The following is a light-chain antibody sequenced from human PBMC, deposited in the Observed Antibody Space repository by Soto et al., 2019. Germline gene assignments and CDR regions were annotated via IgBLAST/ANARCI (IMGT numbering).Light chain of an antibody. V-gene: IGLV1-47*01. CDR2: TNT. Sequence: QSVLTQPPSASGTPGQRVTIPCSGGSSNIGRNFVHWYQHLPGAAPKLLIYTNTQRPSDVPDRFSGSKSGTSASLAISGLGSENGAVYYCATWDDSRGGIVLGGGTKLPVL. CDR1: SSNIGRNF. CDR3: ATWDDSRGGIV. J-gene: IGLJ2*01.